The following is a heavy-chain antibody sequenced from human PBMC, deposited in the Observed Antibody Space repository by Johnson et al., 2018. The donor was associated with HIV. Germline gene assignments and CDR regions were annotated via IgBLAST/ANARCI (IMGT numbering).Heavy chain of an antibody. CDR1: GFSFSTYA. Sequence: VKLVESGGGVVQPGGSLRLSCAASGFSFSTYAMHWVRQAPGKGLVLVSRINSDGTTTTYANFVKGRFTISRDNAKNTLYLQMNSLRADDTAVYYCASAFTANIWGQGTLVSVSS. D-gene: IGHD3-3*02. CDR2: INSDGTTT. CDR3: ASAFTANI. J-gene: IGHJ3*02. V-gene: IGHV3-74*02.